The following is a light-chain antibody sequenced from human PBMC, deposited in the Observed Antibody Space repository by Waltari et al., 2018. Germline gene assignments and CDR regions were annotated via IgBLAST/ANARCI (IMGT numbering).Light chain of an antibody. CDR1: QSVSIW. CDR3: QQYNSYSRT. V-gene: IGKV1-5*03. J-gene: IGKJ1*01. CDR2: KAS. Sequence: DIQMTQSPSTLSASVGDRVTITCRASQSVSIWLAWYQQKPGKAPNLLIYKASTLESGVPSRFSGSGSGTEVTLTISSLQPDDFATYYCQQYNSYSRTFGQGTKVEI.